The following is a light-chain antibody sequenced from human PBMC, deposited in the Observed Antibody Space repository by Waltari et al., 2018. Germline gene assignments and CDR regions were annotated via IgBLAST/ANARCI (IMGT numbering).Light chain of an antibody. Sequence: DIVLTQSPGTLSLSPGEIATLSCRASQSVSRYLAWYQQKPGQAPRLLIYDASTRATGIPDRFSGSGSGTDFSLTISRLEPEDFAVYYCQKYGSLPATFGQGTKVEIK. J-gene: IGKJ1*01. CDR1: QSVSRY. CDR2: DAS. CDR3: QKYGSLPAT. V-gene: IGKV3-20*01.